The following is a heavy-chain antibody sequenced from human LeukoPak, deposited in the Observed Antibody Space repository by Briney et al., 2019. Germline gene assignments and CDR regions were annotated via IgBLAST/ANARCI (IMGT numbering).Heavy chain of an antibody. J-gene: IGHJ4*02. CDR3: ARASIED. CDR1: GFTFSSFQ. V-gene: IGHV3-48*03. CDR2: ISSSGSIM. Sequence: GGSLRLSCVASGFTFSSFQMNWVRQAPGKGLEWVSYISSSGSIMFYADSVKGRFTISRDNAKNSLYLQMSSLRAEDTAVYYCARASIEDWGQGTLVTVSS.